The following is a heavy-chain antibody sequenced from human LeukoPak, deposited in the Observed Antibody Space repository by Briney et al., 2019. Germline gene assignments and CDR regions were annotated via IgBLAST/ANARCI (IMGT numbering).Heavy chain of an antibody. CDR3: AKNRRRQILEK. D-gene: IGHD1-14*01. J-gene: IGHJ4*02. CDR2: ISGSGGST. Sequence: GGSLRLSCAASGFTFSSYAMSWVRQAPGKGLEWVSAISGSGGSTYYEDSVKGRFTISRDNSKNTLYLQMNILRAEDTAVYDGAKNRRRQILEKWGQGTLVSVSS. V-gene: IGHV3-23*01. CDR1: GFTFSSYA.